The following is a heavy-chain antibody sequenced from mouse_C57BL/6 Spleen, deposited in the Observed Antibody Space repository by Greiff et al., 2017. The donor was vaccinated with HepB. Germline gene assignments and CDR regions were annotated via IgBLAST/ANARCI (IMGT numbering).Heavy chain of an antibody. J-gene: IGHJ3*01. CDR2: IDPETGGT. D-gene: IGHD2-4*01. CDR3: ARYDYDGVAY. Sequence: QVQLQQSGAELVRPGASVTLSCKASGYTFTDYEMHWVKQTPVHGLEWIGAIDPETGGTAYNQKFKGKAILTADKSSSTAYMQLSSLTSEDSAVYYCARYDYDGVAYWGQGTLVTVSA. CDR1: GYTFTDYE. V-gene: IGHV1-15*01.